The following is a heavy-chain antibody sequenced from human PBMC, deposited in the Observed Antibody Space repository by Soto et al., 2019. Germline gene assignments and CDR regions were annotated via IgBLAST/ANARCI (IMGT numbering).Heavy chain of an antibody. V-gene: IGHV3-30-3*01. D-gene: IGHD3-22*01. J-gene: IGHJ4*02. CDR1: EFTFSNYA. CDR3: ARFHYYDSSGYYRRLDY. CDR2: ISFDGSNK. Sequence: GGSLRLSCAASEFTFSNYAMHWVRQAPGKGLEWVTVISFDGSNKYYADSVKGRFTISRDNSKNTLYLQMNSLRVEDTVFYYCARFHYYDSSGYYRRLDYWGQGTLVTVSS.